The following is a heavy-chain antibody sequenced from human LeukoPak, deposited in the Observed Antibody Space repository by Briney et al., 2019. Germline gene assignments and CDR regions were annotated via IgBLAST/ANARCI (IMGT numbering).Heavy chain of an antibody. J-gene: IGHJ6*02. CDR1: GDSVSSNSAA. V-gene: IGHV6-1*01. D-gene: IGHD3-10*01. Sequence: SQTLSLTCAISGDSVSSNSAAWNWIRQSPSRGLEWLGRTYYRSKWYNDYSVSVKSRITINPDTSKHQFYLQLNSVTPEDTAVYYCASENGYGLQPNTYYGMEVWGQGTTVTVSS. CDR2: TYYRSKWYN. CDR3: ASENGYGLQPNTYYGMEV.